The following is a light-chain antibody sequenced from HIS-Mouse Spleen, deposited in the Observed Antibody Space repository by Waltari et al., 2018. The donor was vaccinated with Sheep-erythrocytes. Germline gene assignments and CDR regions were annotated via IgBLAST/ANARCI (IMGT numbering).Light chain of an antibody. Sequence: DIHMTQSPSSLSASVGDRVTITCQSSQDISNSLNWYQKKPGKAPKLLNYDASNLDRGVPSRFGGSGSAKDFTITISSLQPEDIATYYCQHYDKLLTFGRGTKVEIK. J-gene: IGKJ4*01. CDR3: QHYDKLLT. V-gene: IGKV1-33*01. CDR2: DAS. CDR1: QDISNS.